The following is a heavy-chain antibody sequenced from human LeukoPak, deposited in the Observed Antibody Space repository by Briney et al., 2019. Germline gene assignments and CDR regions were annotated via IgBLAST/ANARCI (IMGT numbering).Heavy chain of an antibody. V-gene: IGHV3-64D*06. J-gene: IGHJ4*02. D-gene: IGHD5-12*01. CDR1: GFTFSSYA. CDR3: ASPYSGYDYNFDH. Sequence: PGGSLRLSCSASGFTFSSYAMHWVRQAPGKALEYVSSISSNGGSTYYADSVKGRFTISRDNSKNTLFLQTSSLRTEDTAVYYCASPYSGYDYNFDHWGQGTLVTVSS. CDR2: ISSNGGST.